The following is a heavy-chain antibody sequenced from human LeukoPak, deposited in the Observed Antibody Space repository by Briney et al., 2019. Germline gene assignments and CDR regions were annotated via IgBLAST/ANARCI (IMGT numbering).Heavy chain of an antibody. CDR1: GYTFTSYY. V-gene: IGHV1-2*02. CDR3: ARDRHWNQGNFDY. Sequence: ASVKVSCKASGYTFTSYYIHWVRQAPGQGLEWTGWINPNSGDTNYAQKFQGRVTMTRDTSINTAFMELSRLRSDDTAVYYCARDRHWNQGNFDYWGQGTLVTVSS. J-gene: IGHJ4*02. D-gene: IGHD1-1*01. CDR2: INPNSGDT.